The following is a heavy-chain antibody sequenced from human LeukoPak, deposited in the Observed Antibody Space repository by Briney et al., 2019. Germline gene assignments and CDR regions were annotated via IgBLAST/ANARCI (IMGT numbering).Heavy chain of an antibody. CDR2: INPNSGGT. J-gene: IGHJ4*02. CDR3: ARELAYYGSGSYSVFDY. D-gene: IGHD3-10*01. CDR1: GYTFTGYY. V-gene: IGHV1-2*02. Sequence: PSVKVSCKASGYTFTGYYMHWVRQAPGQGLEWMGWINPNSGGTNYAQKFQGRVTMTRDTSISTAYMELSRLRSDDTAVYYCARELAYYGSGSYSVFDYWGQGTLVTVSS.